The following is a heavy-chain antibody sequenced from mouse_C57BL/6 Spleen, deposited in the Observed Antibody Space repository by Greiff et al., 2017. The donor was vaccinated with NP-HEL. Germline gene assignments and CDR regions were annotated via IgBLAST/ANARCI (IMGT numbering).Heavy chain of an antibody. CDR2: IYPGSGST. V-gene: IGHV1-55*01. Sequence: QVQLKESGAELVKPGASVKMSCKASGYTFTSYWITWVKQRPGQGLEWIGDIYPGSGSTNYNEKFKSKATLTVDTSSSTAYMTLSSLTSENSAVYYCASSIRPYYYAMDYWGQGTSVTVSA. CDR1: GYTFTSYW. J-gene: IGHJ4*01. CDR3: ASSIRPYYYAMDY.